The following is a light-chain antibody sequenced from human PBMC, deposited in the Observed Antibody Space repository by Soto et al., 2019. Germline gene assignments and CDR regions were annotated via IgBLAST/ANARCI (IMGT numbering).Light chain of an antibody. J-gene: IGLJ1*01. CDR2: EVS. V-gene: IGLV2-14*01. CDR3: SSYSSISTHV. Sequence: SALTQPASVSGSPGQSITISCTGTSSDVGGYNYISWFQQHPGKAPKLMIYEVSDRPSGVSNRFSGSKSGNTASLTISGLQAEDEADYYCSSYSSISTHVFGTGTKVTVL. CDR1: SSDVGGYNY.